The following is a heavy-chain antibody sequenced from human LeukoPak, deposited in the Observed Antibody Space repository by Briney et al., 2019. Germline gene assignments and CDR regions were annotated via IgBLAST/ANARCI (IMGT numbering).Heavy chain of an antibody. J-gene: IGHJ4*02. Sequence: ASVKVSCKASGYTFTSYYMHWVRQAPGQGLEWMGIINPSGGSTSYAQKVQGRGTMTGDTSTSTVYMELSSLRSEDTAVYYCARDENEQRDFDYWGQGTLVTVSS. D-gene: IGHD6-25*01. V-gene: IGHV1-46*01. CDR1: GYTFTSYY. CDR3: ARDENEQRDFDY. CDR2: INPSGGST.